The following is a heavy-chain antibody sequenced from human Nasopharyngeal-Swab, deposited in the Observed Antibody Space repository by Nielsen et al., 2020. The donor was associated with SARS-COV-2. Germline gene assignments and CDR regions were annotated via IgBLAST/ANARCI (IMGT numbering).Heavy chain of an antibody. CDR1: GFTFSSYS. V-gene: IGHV3-21*04. CDR3: AKDPYYYDSSGYYPFDY. CDR2: ISSSSSYI. D-gene: IGHD3-22*01. J-gene: IGHJ4*02. Sequence: GGSLRLSCAASGFTFSSYSMNWVRQAPGKGLEWVSSISSSSSYIYYADSVKGRFTISRDNSKNTLYLQMNSLRAEDTAVYYCAKDPYYYDSSGYYPFDYWGQGTLVTVSS.